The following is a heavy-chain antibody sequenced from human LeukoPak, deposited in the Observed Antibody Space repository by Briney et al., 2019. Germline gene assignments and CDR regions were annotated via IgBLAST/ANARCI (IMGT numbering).Heavy chain of an antibody. CDR3: ARDRPGYYDFWSGYGVV. Sequence: PGGSLRLSCAASGFTFSSYWMSWVRQAPGKGLEWVSSISSSSSYIYYADSVKGRFTISRDNAKNSLYLQMNSLRAEDTAVYYCARDRPGYYDFWSGYGVVWGKGTTVTVSS. J-gene: IGHJ6*04. CDR1: GFTFSSYW. D-gene: IGHD3-3*01. V-gene: IGHV3-21*01. CDR2: ISSSSSYI.